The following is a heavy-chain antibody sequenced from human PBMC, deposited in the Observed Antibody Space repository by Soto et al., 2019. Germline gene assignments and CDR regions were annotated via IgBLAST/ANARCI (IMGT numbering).Heavy chain of an antibody. CDR3: AKDVDFGDSTSYYFDT. CDR1: GFTFSIHW. Sequence: SLRLSCAASGFTFSIHWMHWVRQVAGKGLEWVAFISYGGSKTLYSDSVKGRFTISRDNSKNTLYLQMNRLRPEDTSVYYCAKDVDFGDSTSYYFDTWGQGTLVTVSS. V-gene: IGHV3-30*18. J-gene: IGHJ4*01. CDR2: ISYGGSKT. D-gene: IGHD4-17*01.